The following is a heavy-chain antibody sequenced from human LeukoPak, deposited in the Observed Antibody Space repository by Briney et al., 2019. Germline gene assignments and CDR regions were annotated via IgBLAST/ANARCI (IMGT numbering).Heavy chain of an antibody. Sequence: SETLSLTCSVSGDSISYFYWSWIRQAAGKGLEWIGRISGSGSTDYNASLKSRVTMSVDTSKNQLSLKVISVTAADTAVYYCARVTENYGSGRRHNYYYYYMDVWGKGTTVTISS. J-gene: IGHJ6*03. CDR2: ISGSGST. CDR3: ARVTENYGSGRRHNYYYYYMDV. V-gene: IGHV4-4*07. D-gene: IGHD3-10*01. CDR1: GDSISYFY.